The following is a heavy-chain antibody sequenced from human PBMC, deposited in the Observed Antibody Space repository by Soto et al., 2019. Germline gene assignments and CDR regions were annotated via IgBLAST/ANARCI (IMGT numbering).Heavy chain of an antibody. V-gene: IGHV3-23*01. CDR1: GFTFSSYA. CDR2: VSGSGGST. Sequence: GGSLRLSCAASGFTFSSYAMSWVRQAPGKGLEWVSSVSGSGGSTYYADSVKGRFTISRDNAKNSLSLQMNSLRAGDMAVYFCAKSQEIGTHFFDSWGQGTQVTVSS. CDR3: AKSQEIGTHFFDS. D-gene: IGHD6-13*01. J-gene: IGHJ4*02.